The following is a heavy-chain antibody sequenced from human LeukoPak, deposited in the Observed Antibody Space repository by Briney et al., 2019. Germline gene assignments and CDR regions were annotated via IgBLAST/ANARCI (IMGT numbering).Heavy chain of an antibody. CDR1: GFTFSDYY. CDR2: ISSSGSTI. V-gene: IGHV3-11*01. D-gene: IGHD3-10*01. CDR3: ARDRHYYGSGSYYRGYYFDH. J-gene: IGHJ4*02. Sequence: PGGSLRLSCAASGFTFSDYYMSWIRQAPGKGLEWVSYISSSGSTIYYADSVKGRFTISRDNAKNSLYPQMNSLRAEDTAVYYCARDRHYYGSGSYYRGYYFDHWGQGTLVTVSS.